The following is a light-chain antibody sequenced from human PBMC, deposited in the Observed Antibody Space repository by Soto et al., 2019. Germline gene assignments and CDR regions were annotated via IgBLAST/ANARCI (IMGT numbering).Light chain of an antibody. V-gene: IGKV3-15*01. Sequence: EIVMTQSPATLSVSPGERATLSCRASQSVSSNLAWYQQKPGQAPRLLIYGASTRATGIPARFSGSGSGTEFTLTINSLQSEDFAVYYCQQYNNWPPWTFGQGNKLEIK. CDR1: QSVSSN. CDR3: QQYNNWPPWT. J-gene: IGKJ1*01. CDR2: GAS.